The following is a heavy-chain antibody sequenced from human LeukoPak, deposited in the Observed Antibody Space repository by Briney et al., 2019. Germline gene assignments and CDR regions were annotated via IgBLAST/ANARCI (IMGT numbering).Heavy chain of an antibody. V-gene: IGHV3-7*01. CDR1: GFAFSHYC. CDR2: IKQDGSVN. Sequence: GGSLRLSCAASGFAFSHYCMSWVRQAPVKGLEWVANIKQDGSVNYYVDSVKGRFTISRDNAKNSLFLQMNSLRAEDTAVYFCARDSSHWKDLDNYFDYWGQGTLVTVSS. D-gene: IGHD1-1*01. J-gene: IGHJ4*02. CDR3: ARDSSHWKDLDNYFDY.